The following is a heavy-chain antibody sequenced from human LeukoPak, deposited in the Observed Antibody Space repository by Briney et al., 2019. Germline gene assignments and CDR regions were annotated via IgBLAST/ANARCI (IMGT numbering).Heavy chain of an antibody. V-gene: IGHV5-51*01. J-gene: IGHJ4*02. CDR1: GYSFTSYW. Sequence: GESLKISCKGSGYSFTSYWIGWVRQMPGKGLEWMGIIYPGDSDTRYSPSFQGQVTISADKSVSAAYLQWSSLRASDTAMYYCARRWLSSEYFDFWGQGTLVTVSS. D-gene: IGHD6-19*01. CDR2: IYPGDSDT. CDR3: ARRWLSSEYFDF.